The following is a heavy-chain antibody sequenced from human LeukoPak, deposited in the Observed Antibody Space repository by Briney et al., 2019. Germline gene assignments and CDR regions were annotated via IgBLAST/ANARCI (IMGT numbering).Heavy chain of an antibody. D-gene: IGHD6-19*01. Sequence: GGSLRLSCAASGFSFSGYWMDWVRQAPGKGLEWVANIKQDGSDIYYVDSVKGRFTISRDNAKNSLYLQMNSLRAEDTAVYYCARDSGWTRDHWGQGTLVTVSS. CDR3: ARDSGWTRDH. CDR2: IKQDGSDI. V-gene: IGHV3-7*01. J-gene: IGHJ4*02. CDR1: GFSFSGYW.